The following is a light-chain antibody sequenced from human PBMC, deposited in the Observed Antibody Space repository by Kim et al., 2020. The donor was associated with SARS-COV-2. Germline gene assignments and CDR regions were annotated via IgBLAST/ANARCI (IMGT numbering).Light chain of an antibody. CDR2: ATS. CDR3: QQFGGSSYT. CDR1: QRVASSF. J-gene: IGKJ2*01. V-gene: IGKV3-20*01. Sequence: EIVLTQSPGTLALSPGERATLSCRASQRVASSFLAWYQQKPGQAPTLLLYATSTRATGIPDRFSGSGSGTDFTLTISGLEPEDFAVYYCQQFGGSSYTFGQGTKVEI.